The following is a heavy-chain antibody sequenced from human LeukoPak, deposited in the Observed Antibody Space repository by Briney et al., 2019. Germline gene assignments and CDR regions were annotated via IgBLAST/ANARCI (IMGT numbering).Heavy chain of an antibody. J-gene: IGHJ6*02. CDR1: GFTFSSYA. CDR3: ARGTITHYYYYGMDV. D-gene: IGHD3-10*01. CDR2: TSSNGGST. Sequence: GGSLRLSCAASGFTFSSYAMHWVRQAPGKGLEYVSATSSNGGSTYYANSVKGRFTISRDNSKNTLYLQMGSLRAEDMAVYYCARGTITHYYYYGMDVWGQGTTVTVSS. V-gene: IGHV3-64*01.